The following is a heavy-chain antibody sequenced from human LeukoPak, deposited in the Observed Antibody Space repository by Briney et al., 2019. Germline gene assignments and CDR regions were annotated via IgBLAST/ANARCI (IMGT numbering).Heavy chain of an antibody. J-gene: IGHJ6*03. CDR1: GYSINSGFY. CDR2: IVDSGST. D-gene: IGHD5-18*01. CDR3: ARDGPVDTAMVQNFYMDV. Sequence: PLETLSLTCAVSGYSINSGFYWGWIRQSPGKELEWLGDIVDSGSTYYNPSLKSRVAISVDTPNNQFSLKLTSVTAADTAVYYCARDGPVDTAMVQNFYMDVWVKGTTVRVSS. V-gene: IGHV4-38-2*02.